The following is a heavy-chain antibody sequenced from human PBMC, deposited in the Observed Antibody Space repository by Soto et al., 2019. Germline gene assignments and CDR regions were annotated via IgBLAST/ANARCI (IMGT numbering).Heavy chain of an antibody. J-gene: IGHJ6*02. CDR1: GGTFSSYA. Sequence: QVQLVQSGAEVKKPGSSVKVSCKASGGTFSSYAISWVRQAPGQGLEWMGGIIPIFGTANYAQKCQGRVTITADESTSTAYMELSSLRSADTAAYYCARLNWNYVPATYSCSGMDVWGQGTTVTVSS. CDR2: IIPIFGTA. CDR3: ARLNWNYVPATYSCSGMDV. D-gene: IGHD1-7*01. V-gene: IGHV1-69*12.